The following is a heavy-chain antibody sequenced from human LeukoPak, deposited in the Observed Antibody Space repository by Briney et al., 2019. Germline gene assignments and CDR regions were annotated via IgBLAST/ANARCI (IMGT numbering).Heavy chain of an antibody. CDR1: GFTFSSYA. V-gene: IGHV3-30-3*01. D-gene: IGHD6-19*01. Sequence: GGSLRPSCAASGFTFSSYAMHWVRQAPGKGLEWVAVISYDGSNKYYADSVKGRFTISRDNSKNTLYLQMNSLRAEDTAVYYCAREGDSSGSFDYWGQGTLVTVSS. CDR2: ISYDGSNK. CDR3: AREGDSSGSFDY. J-gene: IGHJ4*02.